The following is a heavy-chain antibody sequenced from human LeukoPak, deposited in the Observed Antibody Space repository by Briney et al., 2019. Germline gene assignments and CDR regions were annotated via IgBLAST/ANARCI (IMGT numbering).Heavy chain of an antibody. D-gene: IGHD1-1*01. V-gene: IGHV4-39*07. CDR2: IYDSGST. CDR3: ARANWRYGMDV. CDR1: GGSIRSSYYY. Sequence: PSETLSLTCTVSGGSIRSSYYYWGWIRQPPGKGLEWIGSIYDSGSTYYNPSLKSRVTISVDTSKNQFSLKLSSVTAADTAVYYCARANWRYGMDVWGQGTTVTVSS. J-gene: IGHJ6*02.